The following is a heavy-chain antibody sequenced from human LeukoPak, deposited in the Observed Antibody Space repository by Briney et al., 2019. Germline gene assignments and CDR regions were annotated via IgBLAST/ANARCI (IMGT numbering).Heavy chain of an antibody. CDR1: GFTFSSYG. CDR3: AKATNWNLPLYYYYYYMDV. V-gene: IGHV3-30*18. D-gene: IGHD1-1*01. Sequence: GGTLRLSCAASGFTFSSYGMHWVRQAPGKGLEWVAVISYDGSNKYYADSVKGRFTISRDNSKNTLYLQMNSLRAEDTAVYYCAKATNWNLPLYYYYYYMDVWGKGTTVTVSS. CDR2: ISYDGSNK. J-gene: IGHJ6*03.